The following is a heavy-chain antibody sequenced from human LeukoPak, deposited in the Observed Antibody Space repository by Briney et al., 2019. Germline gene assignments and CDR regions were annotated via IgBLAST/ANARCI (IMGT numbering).Heavy chain of an antibody. Sequence: GGSLRLSCAASGFTFSTYAMSWVRQAPGKWLEWVSAISDSGGSTYYADSVKGRFTISRDNSKNTLYLQMNSLRAEDTAVYYCAKDQENLVVPAAINYWGQGTLVTVSS. J-gene: IGHJ4*02. D-gene: IGHD2-2*02. V-gene: IGHV3-23*01. CDR2: ISDSGGST. CDR3: AKDQENLVVPAAINY. CDR1: GFTFSTYA.